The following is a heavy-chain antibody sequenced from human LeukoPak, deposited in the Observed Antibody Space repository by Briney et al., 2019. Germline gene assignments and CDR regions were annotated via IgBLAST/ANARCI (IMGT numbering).Heavy chain of an antibody. J-gene: IGHJ4*02. CDR2: INSDGSST. V-gene: IGHV3-74*01. Sequence: GGSLRLSCAASGFTFSSYWMHWVRQAPGKGLVWVSRINSDGSSTSYADSVKGRFTISRDNAKNTLYLQMNSLRAEDTAVYYCAKTWGRRSRSSPAMAYFDYWGQGTLVTVSS. D-gene: IGHD5-18*01. CDR3: AKTWGRRSRSSPAMAYFDY. CDR1: GFTFSSYW.